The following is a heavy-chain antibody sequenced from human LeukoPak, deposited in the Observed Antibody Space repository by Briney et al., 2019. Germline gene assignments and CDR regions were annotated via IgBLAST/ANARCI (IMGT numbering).Heavy chain of an antibody. D-gene: IGHD2-2*01. J-gene: IGHJ4*02. CDR2: ISAYNGNT. Sequence: ASVKVSCKASGYTFTSYGISWVRQAPGQGLEWMGWISAYNGNTNYAQKLQGRVTMTTDTSTSTAYMELRSLRSDDTAVYYCARVPEDIVVAPAAPPDYWGQGTLVTVSS. V-gene: IGHV1-18*01. CDR3: ARVPEDIVVAPAAPPDY. CDR1: GYTFTSYG.